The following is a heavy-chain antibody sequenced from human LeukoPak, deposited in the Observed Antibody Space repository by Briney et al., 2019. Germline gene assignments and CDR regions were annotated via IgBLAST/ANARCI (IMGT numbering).Heavy chain of an antibody. J-gene: IGHJ4*02. CDR3: VSFYETY. V-gene: IGHV3-74*01. CDR1: GNYW. Sequence: GGSLRLSCAASGNYWMHWVRQAPGKGLVWVSHINSDGSWTTYVDSVKGRFTTSKDNAKNMVYLQMNNLRAEDTAVYYCVSFYETYWGRGTLVTVSS. D-gene: IGHD2-2*01. CDR2: INSDGSWT.